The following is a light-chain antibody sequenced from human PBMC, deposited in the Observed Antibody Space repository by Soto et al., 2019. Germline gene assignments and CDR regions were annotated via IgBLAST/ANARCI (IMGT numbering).Light chain of an antibody. V-gene: IGKV3-20*01. CDR3: QQYSSSPPYT. CDR1: QSVSSSY. CDR2: GAS. J-gene: IGKJ2*01. Sequence: EIVLTQSPGTLSLSPGERATLSCRASQSVSSSYLAWYQQKPGQAPRLLIYGASSRATGIPDRFSGSGSGTDFTLTISRLEPEDFAVYYCQQYSSSPPYTFGQGTKLKIK.